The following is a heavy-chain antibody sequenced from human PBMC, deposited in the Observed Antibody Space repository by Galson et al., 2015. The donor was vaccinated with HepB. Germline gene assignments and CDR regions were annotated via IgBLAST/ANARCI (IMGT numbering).Heavy chain of an antibody. CDR3: ARYDCSSTSCYYYYYMDV. Sequence: QSGAEVKKPGESLRISCKGSGYSFTSYWISWVRQMPGKGLEWMGRIDPSDSYTNYSPSFQGHVTISADKSISTAYLQWSSLKASDTAMYYCARYDCSSTSCYYYYYMDVWGKGTTVTVSS. D-gene: IGHD2-2*01. CDR2: IDPSDSYT. CDR1: GYSFTSYW. V-gene: IGHV5-10-1*01. J-gene: IGHJ6*03.